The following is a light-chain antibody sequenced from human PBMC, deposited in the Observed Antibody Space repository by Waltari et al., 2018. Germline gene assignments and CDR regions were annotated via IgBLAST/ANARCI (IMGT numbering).Light chain of an antibody. CDR3: RQDYTYPFT. CDR1: QAIRYD. J-gene: IGKJ3*01. CDR2: AAS. V-gene: IGKV1-6*02. Sequence: AIQMTQSPSSLSASVGDRVTITCRASQAIRYDLGWYQQKPGKAPKLLIHAASSLQSGVPSRFSGSGSGTNFTLTISSLQPEDFATYYCRQDYTYPFTFCPGTKVDIK.